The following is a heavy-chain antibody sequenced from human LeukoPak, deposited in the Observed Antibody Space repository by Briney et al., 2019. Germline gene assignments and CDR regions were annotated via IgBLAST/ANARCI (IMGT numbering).Heavy chain of an antibody. J-gene: IGHJ5*02. Sequence: SEILSLTCAVYSGFFSGYYWSWIRQPPGKGLEWIGEINHSGSTNYNPSLKSRVTISVDTSKNQFSLKLSSVTAADTAVYYCARGLTTVSSYNWFDPWGQGTLVTVSS. V-gene: IGHV4-34*01. CDR2: INHSGST. CDR1: SGFFSGYY. D-gene: IGHD4-4*01. CDR3: ARGLTTVSSYNWFDP.